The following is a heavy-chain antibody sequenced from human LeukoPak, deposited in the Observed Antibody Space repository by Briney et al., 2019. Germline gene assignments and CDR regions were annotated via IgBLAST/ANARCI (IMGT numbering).Heavy chain of an antibody. V-gene: IGHV3-33*06. CDR1: GFTFSSFG. D-gene: IGHD6-19*01. CDR2: IWYDGSNK. Sequence: PGGSLRLSCAASGFTFSSFGMHWVCQAPGKGLEWVAVIWYDGSNKYYADSVKGRFTISRGNSKNTLYLQMNSLRAEDTAVYYCEKEDPPYSSGWYEYFQHWGQGTLVTVSS. CDR3: EKEDPPYSSGWYEYFQH. J-gene: IGHJ1*01.